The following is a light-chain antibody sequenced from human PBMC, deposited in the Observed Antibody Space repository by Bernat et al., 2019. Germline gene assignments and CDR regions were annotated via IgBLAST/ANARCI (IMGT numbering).Light chain of an antibody. CDR3: QSYDSSLSGSV. J-gene: IGLJ1*01. V-gene: IGLV1-44*01. CDR2: RTT. Sequence: QSVLTQPPSASGTPGQRVTISCSGSSSNIGSDDVNWYQQLPGTAPKLLIYRTTRRPSGVPDRFSGSKSGTSASLAIIGLQSEDEADYYCQSYDSSLSGSVFGTGTKVTVL. CDR1: SSNIGSDD.